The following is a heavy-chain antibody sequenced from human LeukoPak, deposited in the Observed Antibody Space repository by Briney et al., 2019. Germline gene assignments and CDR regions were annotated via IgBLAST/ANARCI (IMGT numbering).Heavy chain of an antibody. J-gene: IGHJ4*02. CDR1: GSSISSYY. Sequence: SETLSLTCTVSGSSISSYYWSWIRQPPGKGLEWIGYIYYSGTTNYNPSLKSRVTISVDTSKNQFSLKLSSVTAADTAVYYCARGVYIAAAQYGYWGQGTLVTVS. V-gene: IGHV4-59*01. D-gene: IGHD6-13*01. CDR3: ARGVYIAAAQYGY. CDR2: IYYSGTT.